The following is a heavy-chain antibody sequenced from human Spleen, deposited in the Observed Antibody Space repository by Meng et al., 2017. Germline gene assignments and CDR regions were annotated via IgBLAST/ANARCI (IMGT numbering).Heavy chain of an antibody. D-gene: IGHD5-18*01. CDR3: AKNDAYGYGSDN. CDR2: INSDGRST. CDR1: GFTFSSYV. V-gene: IGHV3-23*01. J-gene: IGHJ4*02. Sequence: GESLKISCAGSGFTFSSYVMTWVRQAPGKGLEWVSTINSDGRSTYYADSVKGRFTISRDKSKNTLYLQMNSLRAEDTDLYYCAKNDAYGYGSDNWGQGTLVTVSS.